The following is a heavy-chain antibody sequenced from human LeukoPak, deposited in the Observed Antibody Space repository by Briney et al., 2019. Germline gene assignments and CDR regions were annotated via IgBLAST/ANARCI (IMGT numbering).Heavy chain of an antibody. V-gene: IGHV3-33*08. Sequence: GGSLRLSCAASGFTFSSHNMNWVRQAPGKGLEWVAVIWFDGSNKFYADSVKGRFTISRDNSKNTLYLQMNSLRAEDTAIYYCARDHQYTYTNYGDYWGQGTLVTVSS. CDR1: GFTFSSHN. CDR3: ARDHQYTYTNYGDY. CDR2: IWFDGSNK. J-gene: IGHJ4*02. D-gene: IGHD4-11*01.